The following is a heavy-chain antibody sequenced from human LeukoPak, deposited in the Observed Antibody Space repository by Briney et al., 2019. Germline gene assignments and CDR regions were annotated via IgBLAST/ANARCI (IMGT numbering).Heavy chain of an antibody. J-gene: IGHJ3*02. D-gene: IGHD6-6*01. Sequence: GGSLRLSCAASGFTFSNAWMSWVRQAPGKGLEWVGRIKSKTHGGATEYAAPVKGRFTILRDDLKNTLYLQMSSLKNEDTAVYYCTTDQYSSSSGSAFDIWGQGTMVTVSS. CDR1: GFTFSNAW. V-gene: IGHV3-15*01. CDR2: IKSKTHGGAT. CDR3: TTDQYSSSSGSAFDI.